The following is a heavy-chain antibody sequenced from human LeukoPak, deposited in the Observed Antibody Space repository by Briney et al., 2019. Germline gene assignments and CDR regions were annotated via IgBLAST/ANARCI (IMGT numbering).Heavy chain of an antibody. CDR2: ISGSGGST. D-gene: IGHD2-15*01. CDR3: AKDLWRDIVVVVAASDY. CDR1: GFTFSSYA. Sequence: GGSLRLSCAASGFTFSSYAMHWVRQAPGKGLEWVSAISGSGGSTYYADSVKGRFTISRDNSKDTLYLQMNSLRAEDTAVYYCAKDLWRDIVVVVAASDYWGQGTLVTVSS. J-gene: IGHJ4*02. V-gene: IGHV3-23*01.